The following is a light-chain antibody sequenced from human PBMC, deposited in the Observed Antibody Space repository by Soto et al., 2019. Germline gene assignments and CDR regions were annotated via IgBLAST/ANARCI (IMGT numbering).Light chain of an antibody. CDR3: SSFTTSTTYV. CDR1: SSDVGSYNR. Sequence: QSALTQPPSVSGSPGQSVTISCTGTSSDVGSYNRVSWYQQPPGTAPKLMIYDVSNRPSGVPDRFSGSKSGNTASLTISGLQAEDEADSYCSSFTTSTTYVSGTGTKVTVL. V-gene: IGLV2-18*02. CDR2: DVS. J-gene: IGLJ1*01.